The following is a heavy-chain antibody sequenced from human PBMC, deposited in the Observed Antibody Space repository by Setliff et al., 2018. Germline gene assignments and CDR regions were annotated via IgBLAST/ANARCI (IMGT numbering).Heavy chain of an antibody. V-gene: IGHV4-4*08. J-gene: IGHJ6*03. D-gene: IGHD3-10*01. Sequence: PSETLSLTCTVSGGSINNYYWSWIRQSPGKGLEWIGHIDTSGSTDYNPSLKSRVTISVDTSKNQLSLKLSSVTAADTAVYYCAKVPITKVYFYMDVWGKGTTVTVSS. CDR3: AKVPITKVYFYMDV. CDR1: GGSINNYY. CDR2: IDTSGST.